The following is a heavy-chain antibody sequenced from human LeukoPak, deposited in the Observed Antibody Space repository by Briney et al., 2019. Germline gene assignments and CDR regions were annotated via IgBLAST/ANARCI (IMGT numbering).Heavy chain of an antibody. Sequence: SETLSLTCSVSGGSISSNYWSWIRQPPGKGLEWIGYIYYSGSTNYNPSLKSRVTISVDTSKNQFSLKLSSVTAADTAVYYCARADYDILTDWGQGTLVTVSS. D-gene: IGHD3-9*01. CDR3: ARADYDILTD. CDR2: IYYSGST. J-gene: IGHJ4*02. V-gene: IGHV4-59*01. CDR1: GGSISSNY.